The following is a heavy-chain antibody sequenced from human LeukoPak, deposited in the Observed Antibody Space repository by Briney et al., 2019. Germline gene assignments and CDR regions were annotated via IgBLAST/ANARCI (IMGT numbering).Heavy chain of an antibody. J-gene: IGHJ4*02. D-gene: IGHD3-9*01. CDR2: ISGSGGST. CDR3: AKGDRDYYDILTGYYIGIDY. Sequence: GGSLRLSCTASGFTVSSNYMSWVRQAPGKGLEWVSAISGSGGSTYYADSVKGRFTISRDNSKNTLYLQMNSLRAEDTAVYYCAKGDRDYYDILTGYYIGIDYWGQGTLVTVSS. V-gene: IGHV3-23*01. CDR1: GFTVSSNY.